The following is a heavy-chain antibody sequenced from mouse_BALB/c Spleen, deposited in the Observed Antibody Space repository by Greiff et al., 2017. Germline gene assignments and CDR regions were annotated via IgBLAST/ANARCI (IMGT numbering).Heavy chain of an antibody. CDR1: GYTFTSYV. J-gene: IGHJ3*01. CDR2: INPYNDGT. Sequence: EVQLQQSGPELVKPGASVKTSCKASGYTFTSYVMHWVKQKPGQGLEWIGYINPYNDGTKYNEKFKGKATLTSDKSSSTAYMELSSLTSEDSAVYYCARYGNPAWFAYWGQGTLVTVSA. V-gene: IGHV1-14*01. CDR3: ARYGNPAWFAY. D-gene: IGHD2-1*01.